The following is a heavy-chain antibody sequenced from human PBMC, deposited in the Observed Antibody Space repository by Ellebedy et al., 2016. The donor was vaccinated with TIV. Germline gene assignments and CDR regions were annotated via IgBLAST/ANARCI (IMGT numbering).Heavy chain of an antibody. D-gene: IGHD3-10*01. CDR1: GGSIIRSSYY. V-gene: IGHV4-39*01. J-gene: IGHJ4*02. CDR3: ASEPPYFYGSSIYLKDF. Sequence: MPSETLSLTCSLSGGSIIRSSYYWGWLRQSPGKGLEWIASIYYSGSAYYKPSLKSRLTISVDTSKNQFSLNLTSVTAADTAVYYCASEPPYFYGSSIYLKDFWGQGTLVTVSP. CDR2: IYYSGSA.